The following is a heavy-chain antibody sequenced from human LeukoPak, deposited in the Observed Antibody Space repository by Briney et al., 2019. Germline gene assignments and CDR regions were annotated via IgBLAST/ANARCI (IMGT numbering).Heavy chain of an antibody. Sequence: AGGSLRLSCAVSGFTFSSYAMHWVRQAPGKGLEWVSGISWNSGSIGYADSVKGRFTISRDNAKNSLYLQMNSLRAEDTALYYCAKCARGYYYYYMDVWGKGTTVTISS. V-gene: IGHV3-9*01. J-gene: IGHJ6*03. CDR1: GFTFSSYA. CDR2: ISWNSGSI. D-gene: IGHD3-10*01. CDR3: AKCARGYYYYYMDV.